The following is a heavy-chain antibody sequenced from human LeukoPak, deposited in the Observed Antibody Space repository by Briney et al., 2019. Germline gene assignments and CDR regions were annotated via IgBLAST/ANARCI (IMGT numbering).Heavy chain of an antibody. V-gene: IGHV3-23*01. CDR1: GFIFSNHA. CDR2: INAVDADT. D-gene: IGHD4/OR15-4a*01. J-gene: IGHJ4*02. Sequence: GGSLRLSCAASGFIFSNHAMTWVRQAPGKGLEYGSTINAVDADTYYADAVKGRFTAPRDTPKHTLYLQMNSLRADDTAVYYYEKQFLGANWAQGTLVSVPS. CDR3: EKQFLGAN.